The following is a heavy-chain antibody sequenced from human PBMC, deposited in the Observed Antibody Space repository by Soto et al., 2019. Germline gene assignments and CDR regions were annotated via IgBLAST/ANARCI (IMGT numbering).Heavy chain of an antibody. J-gene: IGHJ4*02. D-gene: IGHD4-17*01. CDR2: LYWDDDK. CDR1: GFSLTAAGAG. Sequence: QITLKESGPTLVKPTQTLTLTCTFSGFSLTAAGAGVAWFRQPPGKALEWLALLYWDDDKRYSPSLNSRVTITNDISKKQVVLTVTNMDPADTATYFCAHRRGGYGDQFDFWGQGVLITISS. V-gene: IGHV2-5*02. CDR3: AHRRGGYGDQFDF.